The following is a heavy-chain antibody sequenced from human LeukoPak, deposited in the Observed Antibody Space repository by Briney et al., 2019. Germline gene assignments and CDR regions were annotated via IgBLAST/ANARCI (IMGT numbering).Heavy chain of an antibody. CDR3: ARGARNDY. Sequence: GGSLRLSCAASGFTFSGYAVSWVRQAPGKGLEWVSAIGASGGSPYYADSVKGRFIISRDNSKNTLYLQMNSLRAEDTAVYYCARGARNDYWGQGTLVTVSS. V-gene: IGHV3-23*01. CDR2: IGASGGSP. CDR1: GFTFSGYA. J-gene: IGHJ4*02.